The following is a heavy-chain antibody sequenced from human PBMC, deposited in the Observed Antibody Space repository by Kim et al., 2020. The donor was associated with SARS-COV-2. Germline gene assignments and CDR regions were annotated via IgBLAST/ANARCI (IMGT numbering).Heavy chain of an antibody. Sequence: SETLSLTCTVSGGSISSSSYYWGWIRQPPGKGLEWIGYIYNSGSNYYNPSLKSRATILVDTSKNQFSLRRSSVTAADTAVYYCARARRSSGGSLGGVIWFDPWGQGTLVTVSS. J-gene: IGHJ5*02. V-gene: IGHV4-39*07. CDR1: GGSISSSSYY. CDR3: ARARRSSGGSLGGVIWFDP. CDR2: IYNSGSN. D-gene: IGHD6-19*01.